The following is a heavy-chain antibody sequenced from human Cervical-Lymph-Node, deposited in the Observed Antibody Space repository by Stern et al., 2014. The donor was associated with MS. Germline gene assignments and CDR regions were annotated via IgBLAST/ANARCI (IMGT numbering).Heavy chain of an antibody. CDR3: AHTTVTFDEAYGLDV. V-gene: IGHV2-5*02. D-gene: IGHD4-17*01. J-gene: IGHJ6*02. CDR1: GFSLTTSGVG. Sequence: QITLKESGPTLVKPTQTLTLSCSFSGFSLTTSGVGVHWIRQPPGKALEWLVVFYLDDAYRYSPSLRSRLTITKDTSKNQVVLTMANMDPVDTATYYCAHTTVTFDEAYGLDVWGQGTTVTVSS. CDR2: FYLDDAY.